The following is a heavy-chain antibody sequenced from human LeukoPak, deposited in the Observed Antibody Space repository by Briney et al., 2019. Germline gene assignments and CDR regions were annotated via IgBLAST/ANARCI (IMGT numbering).Heavy chain of an antibody. CDR1: GYRFTSYW. V-gene: IGHV5-51*01. Sequence: GESLQISCKGSGYRFTSYWIGWVRQMPGKGLEWMGIIYPGDSDTRYSTSFQGQVTISADKSISTAYLQWTSLKASDSAMYYCATLAYCGGDCYSGSFDYWGQGTLVTVSS. J-gene: IGHJ4*02. CDR2: IYPGDSDT. D-gene: IGHD2-21*02. CDR3: ATLAYCGGDCYSGSFDY.